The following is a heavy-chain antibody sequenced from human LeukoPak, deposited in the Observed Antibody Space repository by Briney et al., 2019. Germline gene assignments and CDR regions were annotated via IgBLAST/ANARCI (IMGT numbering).Heavy chain of an antibody. V-gene: IGHV1-8*01. D-gene: IGHD5-24*01. Sequence: ASVKVSCKASGYIFTSYYINWVRQATGQGLEWMGWMNPNSGNTGYAQKFQGRVTMTRNTSISTAYMELSSLRSEDTAVYYCARGRTATLINWFDPWGQGTLVTVSS. CDR3: ARGRTATLINWFDP. CDR1: GYIFTSYY. J-gene: IGHJ5*02. CDR2: MNPNSGNT.